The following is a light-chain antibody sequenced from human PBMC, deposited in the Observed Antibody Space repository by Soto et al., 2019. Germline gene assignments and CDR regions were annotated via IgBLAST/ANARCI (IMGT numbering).Light chain of an antibody. CDR1: QVISTS. V-gene: IGKV1-39*01. J-gene: IGKJ5*01. Sequence: GESVTITCRASQVISTSLAWYQVKPGKAPKLLIYAASSLQSGVPSRFSGSGSGTDFTLTISSLQPEDFATYYCQQSYSTPRAFGQGTRLEIK. CDR3: QQSYSTPRA. CDR2: AAS.